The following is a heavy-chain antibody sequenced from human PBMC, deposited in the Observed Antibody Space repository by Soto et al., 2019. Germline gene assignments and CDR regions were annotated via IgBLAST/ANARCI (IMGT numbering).Heavy chain of an antibody. D-gene: IGHD3-22*01. Sequence: QVQLVQSGAEVKKPGSSVKVSCKASGGTFSSYAISWVRQAPGQGLEWMGGIIPIFGTANYAQKFQGRVTITADESTSTAYMELSSLRSEDTAVYYCARPEDYYDSSGSDYGNFQHWGQGTLVTVSS. CDR2: IIPIFGTA. J-gene: IGHJ1*01. CDR3: ARPEDYYDSSGSDYGNFQH. CDR1: GGTFSSYA. V-gene: IGHV1-69*12.